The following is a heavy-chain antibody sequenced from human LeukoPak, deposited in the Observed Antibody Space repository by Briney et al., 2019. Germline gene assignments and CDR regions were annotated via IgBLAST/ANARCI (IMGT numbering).Heavy chain of an antibody. Sequence: KVGESLKISCKGSGYTFTSYWIGWVRQMPGKGLEWMVIIYPGDSDTRYSPSFQGQVTISADKSISTAYLQWSSLKASDTAMYYCARRSAEGYYDSSGYYSDAFDIWGQGTMVTVSS. CDR2: IYPGDSDT. CDR1: GYTFTSYW. V-gene: IGHV5-51*01. CDR3: ARRSAEGYYDSSGYYSDAFDI. J-gene: IGHJ3*02. D-gene: IGHD3-22*01.